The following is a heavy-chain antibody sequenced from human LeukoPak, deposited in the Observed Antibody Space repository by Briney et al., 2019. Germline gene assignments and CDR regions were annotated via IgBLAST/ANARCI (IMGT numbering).Heavy chain of an antibody. CDR2: INAGNGNT. D-gene: IGHD3-22*01. J-gene: IGHJ4*02. CDR1: GYTFTSYA. Sequence: ASVKVSCKASGYTFTSYAMHWVRQAPGQRLEWMGWINAGNGNTKYSQEFQGRVTITRDTSASTAYMELSSLRSEDTAVYYCARVPPPQYYYDSSGYSGYWGQGTLVTVSS. CDR3: ARVPPPQYYYDSSGYSGY. V-gene: IGHV1-3*01.